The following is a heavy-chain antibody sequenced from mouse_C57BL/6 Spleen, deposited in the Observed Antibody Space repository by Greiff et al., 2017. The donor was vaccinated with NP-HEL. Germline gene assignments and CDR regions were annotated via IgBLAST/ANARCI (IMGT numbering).Heavy chain of an antibody. CDR3: ARSDSNWYFDV. Sequence: QVHVKQSGAELVKPGASVKISCKASGYAFSSYWMNWVKQRPGKGLEWIGQIYPGDGDTNYNGKFKGKATLTADKSSSTAYMQLSSLTSEDSAVYFCARSDSNWYFDVWGTGTTVTVSS. J-gene: IGHJ1*03. CDR2: IYPGDGDT. D-gene: IGHD2-5*01. V-gene: IGHV1-80*01. CDR1: GYAFSSYW.